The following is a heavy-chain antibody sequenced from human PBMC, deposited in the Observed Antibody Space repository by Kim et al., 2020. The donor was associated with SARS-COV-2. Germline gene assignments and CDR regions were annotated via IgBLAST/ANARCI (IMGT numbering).Heavy chain of an antibody. CDR3: AKMGPDQLVYGSGSYYKATQRGRKYYYYGMDV. D-gene: IGHD3-10*01. J-gene: IGHJ6*02. Sequence: GGSLRLSCAASGFTFSSYAMSWVRQAPGKGLEWVSAISGSGGSTYYADSVKGRFTISRDNSKNTLYLQMNSLRAEDTAVYYCAKMGPDQLVYGSGSYYKATQRGRKYYYYGMDVWGQGTTVTVSS. CDR2: ISGSGGST. V-gene: IGHV3-23*01. CDR1: GFTFSSYA.